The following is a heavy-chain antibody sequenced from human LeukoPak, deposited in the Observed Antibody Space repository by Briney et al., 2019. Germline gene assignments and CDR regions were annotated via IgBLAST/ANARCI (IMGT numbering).Heavy chain of an antibody. CDR3: AKDQSTLGFDY. CDR1: GFTFSGSA. D-gene: IGHD2-2*01. V-gene: IGHV3-73*01. Sequence: GGSLRLSCAASGFTFSGSAMHWVRQASGKGLEWVGRIRNKANSYATAYSASVKGRFTISRDDSKNTAYLQMNSLRAEDTAVYYCAKDQSTLGFDYWGQGTLVTVSS. J-gene: IGHJ4*02. CDR2: IRNKANSYAT.